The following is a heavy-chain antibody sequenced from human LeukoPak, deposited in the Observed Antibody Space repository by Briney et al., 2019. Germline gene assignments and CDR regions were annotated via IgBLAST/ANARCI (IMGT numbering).Heavy chain of an antibody. D-gene: IGHD1-14*01. CDR1: GGPFSGYY. CDR3: ASSNREDNYQY. J-gene: IGHJ1*01. V-gene: IGHV4-34*01. CDR2: INHSGST. Sequence: PSETLSLTCAVYGGPFSGYYWSWIRQPPGKGLEWIGEINHSGSTNYNPSLKSRVTISVDTSKNQFSLKLSSVTAADTAVYYCASSNREDNYQYWGQGTLVTVSS.